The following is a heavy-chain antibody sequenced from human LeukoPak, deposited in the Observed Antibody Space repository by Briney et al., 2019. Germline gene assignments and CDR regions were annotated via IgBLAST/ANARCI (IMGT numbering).Heavy chain of an antibody. Sequence: SGGSLRLSCAASGFTFSDSAMHWVRQASGKGLEWVGRIRSKANSYATAYAASVKGRFTISRDDSKNTAYLQMDSLKTEDTAVYYCTCRNYDSSGFYFSDIWGQGTMVTVSS. J-gene: IGHJ3*02. D-gene: IGHD3-22*01. V-gene: IGHV3-73*01. CDR3: TCRNYDSSGFYFSDI. CDR2: IRSKANSYAT. CDR1: GFTFSDSA.